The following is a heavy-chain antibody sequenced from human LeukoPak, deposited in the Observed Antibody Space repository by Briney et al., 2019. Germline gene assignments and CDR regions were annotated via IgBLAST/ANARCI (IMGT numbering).Heavy chain of an antibody. Sequence: GGSLRLSCAASGFTFSCYSMNWVRQAPGKGLKWVSSISSSSSYIYYADSVKGRFTISRDNAKNSLYLQMNSLRAEDTAVYYCARSINQHEGYSSGYYERNAFDIWGQGTMVTVSS. CDR1: GFTFSCYS. CDR3: ARSINQHEGYSSGYYERNAFDI. V-gene: IGHV3-21*01. D-gene: IGHD3-22*01. CDR2: ISSSSSYI. J-gene: IGHJ3*02.